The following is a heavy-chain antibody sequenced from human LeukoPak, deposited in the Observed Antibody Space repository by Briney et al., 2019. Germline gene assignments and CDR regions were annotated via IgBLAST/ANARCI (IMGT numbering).Heavy chain of an antibody. D-gene: IGHD6-19*01. Sequence: ASVKVSCKASGGTFSSYAISGVRQAPGQGLEWMGGIIPIFGIANYAQKFQGRVTITADKSTSTAYMELSSLRSEDTAVYYCARADSSGWTPANYYYYGMDVWGQGTTVTVSS. J-gene: IGHJ6*02. CDR2: IIPIFGIA. CDR3: ARADSSGWTPANYYYYGMDV. V-gene: IGHV1-69*10. CDR1: GGTFSSYA.